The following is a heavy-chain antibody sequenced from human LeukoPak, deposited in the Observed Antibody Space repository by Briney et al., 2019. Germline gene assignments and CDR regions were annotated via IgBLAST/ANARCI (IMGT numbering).Heavy chain of an antibody. CDR2: ISGSGGST. V-gene: IGHV3-23*01. CDR1: GFTFSSYA. Sequence: QPGGSLRLSCAASGFTFSSYAMSWVRQAPGKGLEWVSAISGSGGSTYYADSVKGRFTISRDNSKNTLYLQMNSLRAEDTAVYYCAKRSYDILTGPGTFGAFDIWGQGTMVTVSS. CDR3: AKRSYDILTGPGTFGAFDI. J-gene: IGHJ3*02. D-gene: IGHD3-9*01.